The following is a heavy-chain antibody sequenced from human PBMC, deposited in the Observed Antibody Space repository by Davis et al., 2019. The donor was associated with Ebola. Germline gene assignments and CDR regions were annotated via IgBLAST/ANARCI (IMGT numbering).Heavy chain of an antibody. J-gene: IGHJ3*02. D-gene: IGHD3-10*01. Sequence: PSETLSLTCSVSGGAVGQHYWSWIRQPPGKGLEWIGYIYYTGSTNYNPSLKSRVTISPDTSKSQFSLKLTSVTAADRAVYYCARGTVRGGAFDIWGQGTMVTVSS. CDR3: ARGTVRGGAFDI. CDR1: GGAVGQHY. V-gene: IGHV4-59*02. CDR2: IYYTGST.